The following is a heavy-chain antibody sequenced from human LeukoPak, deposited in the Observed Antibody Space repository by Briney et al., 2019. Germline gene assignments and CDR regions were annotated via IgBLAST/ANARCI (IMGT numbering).Heavy chain of an antibody. CDR1: GFTFSSYG. CDR3: ANLWFGESTDAFDI. J-gene: IGHJ3*02. V-gene: IGHV3-23*01. CDR2: ISGSGGST. D-gene: IGHD3-10*01. Sequence: GGSLRLSCAASGFTFSSYGMSWVRQAPGKGLEWVSAISGSGGSTYYADSVKGRFTISRDNSKNTLYLQMSSLRAEDTAVYYCANLWFGESTDAFDIWGQGTMVTVSS.